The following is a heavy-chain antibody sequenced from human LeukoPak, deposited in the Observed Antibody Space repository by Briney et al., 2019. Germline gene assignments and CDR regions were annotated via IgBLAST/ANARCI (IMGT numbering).Heavy chain of an antibody. V-gene: IGHV4-34*01. CDR2: INHSGST. Sequence: SETLSLTCAVYGGSFSGYYWSWIRQPPGKGLEWIGEINHSGSTNYNPSLKSRVTISVDTSKNQFSLKLSSVTPADTAVYYCARDRYYYDSSGYRTGGWFDPWGQGTLVTVSS. CDR3: ARDRYYYDSSGYRTGGWFDP. D-gene: IGHD3-22*01. J-gene: IGHJ5*02. CDR1: GGSFSGYY.